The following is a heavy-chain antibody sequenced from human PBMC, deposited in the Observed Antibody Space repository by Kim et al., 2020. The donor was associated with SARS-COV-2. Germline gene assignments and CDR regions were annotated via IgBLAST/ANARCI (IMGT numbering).Heavy chain of an antibody. V-gene: IGHV3-23*01. CDR3: AKDGRTFDI. J-gene: IGHJ3*02. CDR2: GST. Sequence: GSTLHADPVQGRFTISRDNSKNTLYLQMNSLRGDDTAVYDCAKDGRTFDIWGQGTMVTVSS.